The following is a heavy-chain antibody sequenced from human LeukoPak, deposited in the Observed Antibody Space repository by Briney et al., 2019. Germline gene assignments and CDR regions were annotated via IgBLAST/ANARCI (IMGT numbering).Heavy chain of an antibody. D-gene: IGHD6-19*01. CDR2: IYTSGST. CDR1: GGSISSYY. J-gene: IGHJ4*02. Sequence: SETLSLTCTVSGGSISSYYWSWIRQPAGKGLEWIGRIYTSGSTNYNPSLKSRVTMSVDTSKNQFSLKLSSVTAADTAVYYCARDPGAIAVVRFDYWGQGTLVTVSS. CDR3: ARDPGAIAVVRFDY. V-gene: IGHV4-4*07.